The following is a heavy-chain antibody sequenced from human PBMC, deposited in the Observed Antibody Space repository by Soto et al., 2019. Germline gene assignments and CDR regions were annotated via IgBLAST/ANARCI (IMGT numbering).Heavy chain of an antibody. V-gene: IGHV4-59*01. Sequence: PSETLSLTCTVSTGSISNYYWSWIRQPPGKGLEWIGYIYYSGNTNYNPSLKSRVTISVDTSKNQFSLKLSSVTAADTAVYYCARGLAARATILEYWGQGTLVTVSS. D-gene: IGHD6-6*01. CDR3: ARGLAARATILEY. J-gene: IGHJ4*02. CDR2: IYYSGNT. CDR1: TGSISNYY.